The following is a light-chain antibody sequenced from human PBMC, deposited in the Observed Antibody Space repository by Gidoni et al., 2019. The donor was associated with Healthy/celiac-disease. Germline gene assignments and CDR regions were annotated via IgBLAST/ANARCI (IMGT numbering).Light chain of an antibody. CDR1: QSISSY. V-gene: IGKV1-39*01. J-gene: IGKJ2*01. CDR3: QQTYSAPQT. Sequence: DIQMTQSPSSLSASVGDRVTITCRASQSISSYLNWYQQKPGKAPKLLIYAASSLQSGVPSRFSGSGSGTDFTLTISSLQPEDFATYSCQQTYSAPQTFXQXTKLEIK. CDR2: AAS.